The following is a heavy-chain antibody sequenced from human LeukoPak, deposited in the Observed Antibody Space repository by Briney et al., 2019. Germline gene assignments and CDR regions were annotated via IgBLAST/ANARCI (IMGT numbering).Heavy chain of an antibody. J-gene: IGHJ5*01. Sequence: GGSLRLSCAASGFTFSSYGMHWVRQAPGKGLEWVAVIWYDGSNKYYADSVKGRFTISRDNSKNTLYLQMNSLRAEDTAVYFCARDGLGIDSWGQGTLVTVSS. D-gene: IGHD3/OR15-3a*01. V-gene: IGHV3-33*01. CDR1: GFTFSSYG. CDR3: ARDGLGIDS. CDR2: IWYDGSNK.